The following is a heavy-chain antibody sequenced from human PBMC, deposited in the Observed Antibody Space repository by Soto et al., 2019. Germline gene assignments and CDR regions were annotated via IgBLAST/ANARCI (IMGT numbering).Heavy chain of an antibody. CDR2: IYYSGST. CDR1: GGSMSSNY. D-gene: IGHD4-17*01. J-gene: IGHJ4*02. CDR3: ASSTTVTNGFNY. Sequence: PSETLALTCTVSGGSMSSNYWTGIRQHPWKGLEWIGYIYYSGSTYYNPSLKSRVTISVDTSKNQFSLKLSSVTAADTAVYYCASSTTVTNGFNYWGQGTLVTVSS. V-gene: IGHV4-59*06.